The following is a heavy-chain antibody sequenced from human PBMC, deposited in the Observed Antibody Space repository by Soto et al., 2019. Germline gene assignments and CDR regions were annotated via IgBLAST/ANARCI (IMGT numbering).Heavy chain of an antibody. Sequence: ASVKVSCKASGYTFTGYYMHWVRQAPGQGLEWMGWINPNSGGTNYAQKFQGRVTMTRDTSISTAYMELSRLRPDDTAVYYCARDPHYYGSGSPDYWGQGTLVTVSS. CDR3: ARDPHYYGSGSPDY. CDR1: GYTFTGYY. J-gene: IGHJ4*02. CDR2: INPNSGGT. D-gene: IGHD3-10*01. V-gene: IGHV1-2*02.